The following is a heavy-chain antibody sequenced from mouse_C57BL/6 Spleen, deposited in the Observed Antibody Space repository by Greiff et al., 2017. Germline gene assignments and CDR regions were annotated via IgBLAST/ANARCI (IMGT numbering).Heavy chain of an antibody. CDR1: GFTFSDYG. V-gene: IGHV5-17*01. CDR2: ISRCSSTI. J-gene: IGHJ3*01. CDR3: ARPGYYYGSSTWAY. Sequence: DVKLVESGGGLVKPGGSLKLSCAASGFTFSDYGMHWVRQAPEKGLEWVAYISRCSSTIYYAHTVKGRFTISRDNAKNTLYLQMTSLSMEDTDMYYCARPGYYYGSSTWAYWGQGTLVTVSA. D-gene: IGHD1-1*01.